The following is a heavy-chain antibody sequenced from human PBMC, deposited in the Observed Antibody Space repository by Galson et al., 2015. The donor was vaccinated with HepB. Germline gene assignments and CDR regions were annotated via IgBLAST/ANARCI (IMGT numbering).Heavy chain of an antibody. J-gene: IGHJ4*02. CDR2: ISGSGGST. V-gene: IGHV3-23*01. Sequence: SLRLSCAASGFTFSSCAMSWVRQAPGKGLEWVSAISGSGGSTYYADSVKGRFTISRDNSKNTLYLQMNSLRAEDTAVYYCAKHRLGHSGSYYWDWGQGTLVTVSS. CDR1: GFTFSSCA. D-gene: IGHD1-26*01. CDR3: AKHRLGHSGSYYWD.